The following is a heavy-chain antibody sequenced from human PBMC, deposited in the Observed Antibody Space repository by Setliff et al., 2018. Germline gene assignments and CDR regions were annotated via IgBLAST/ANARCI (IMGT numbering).Heavy chain of an antibody. D-gene: IGHD6-19*01. V-gene: IGHV1-18*01. Sequence: ASVKVSCKASGYSFTSFSITWVRQAPGQGLEWLGWVSTYNGDTKSAQKFRGRVTMTTDISTSTVYMELRTLTSDDTAVYYCARRPIALAGYRKGAFDIWDQGTMVTVSS. CDR3: ARRPIALAGYRKGAFDI. J-gene: IGHJ3*02. CDR1: GYSFTSFS. CDR2: VSTYNGDT.